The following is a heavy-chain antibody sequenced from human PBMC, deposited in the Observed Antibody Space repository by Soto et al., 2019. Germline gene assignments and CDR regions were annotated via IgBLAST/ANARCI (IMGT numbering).Heavy chain of an antibody. CDR1: GFTFSSYA. CDR2: ISGSGGST. CDR3: AKDRDAAVAGTNGPFDY. J-gene: IGHJ4*02. V-gene: IGHV3-23*01. Sequence: EVQLLESGGGLVQPGGSLRLSCAASGFTFSSYAMSWVRQAPGKGLEWVSAISGSGGSTYYADSVKGRFTISRDNSKNTLYLQMNSLRAEDTAVYYCAKDRDAAVAGTNGPFDYWGQGTLVTVSS. D-gene: IGHD6-19*01.